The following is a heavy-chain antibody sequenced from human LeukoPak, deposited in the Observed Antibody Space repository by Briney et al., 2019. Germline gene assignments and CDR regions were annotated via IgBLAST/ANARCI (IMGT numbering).Heavy chain of an antibody. V-gene: IGHV3-74*01. CDR1: GFSFSSSW. CDR2: INDDETST. Sequence: GGSLRLSCAASGFSFSSSWMHWVRQVPGKGLEWVSRINDDETSTTYAESVKGRFTISRDNAKNTLFLQMNSLRVGDTALYYCARAQTYGDSRLLLDYWGQGTLVTVSS. J-gene: IGHJ4*02. CDR3: ARAQTYGDSRLLLDY. D-gene: IGHD2-21*02.